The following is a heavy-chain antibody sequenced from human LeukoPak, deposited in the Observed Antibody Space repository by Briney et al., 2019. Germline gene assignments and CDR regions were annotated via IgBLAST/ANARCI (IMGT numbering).Heavy chain of an antibody. V-gene: IGHV1-46*01. CDR3: ARDRQDSSGYPGAFDI. D-gene: IGHD3-22*01. CDR1: GYTFTSYY. J-gene: IGHJ3*02. Sequence: ASVKVSCKASGYTFTSYYMHWVRQAPGQGLEWMGIINPSGGSTSYAQKFQGRVTMTRDTSTSTVYMELSSLRSEDTGVYYCARDRQDSSGYPGAFDIWGQGTMVTVSS. CDR2: INPSGGST.